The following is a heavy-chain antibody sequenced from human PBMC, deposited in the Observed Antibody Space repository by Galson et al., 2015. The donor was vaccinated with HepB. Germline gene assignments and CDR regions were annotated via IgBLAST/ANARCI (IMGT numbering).Heavy chain of an antibody. D-gene: IGHD6-19*01. CDR2: IKQGGSEK. V-gene: IGHV3-7*03. Sequence: SLRLSCAASGFTFSSYWMSWVRQAPGKGLEWVANIKQGGSEKYYVDSVKGRFTISRDNAKNSLYLQMNSLRAEDTAVYYCARFSRGGWSNYYYYGMDVWGQGTTVTVSS. J-gene: IGHJ6*02. CDR3: ARFSRGGWSNYYYYGMDV. CDR1: GFTFSSYW.